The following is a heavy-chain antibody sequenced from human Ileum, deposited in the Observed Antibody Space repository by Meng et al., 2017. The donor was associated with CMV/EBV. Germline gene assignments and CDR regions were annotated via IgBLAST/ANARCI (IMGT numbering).Heavy chain of an antibody. V-gene: IGHV1-18*01. CDR2: ISAYNGNT. D-gene: IGHD2-2*01. Sequence: ASVKVSCKASGYTFTSYGISWVRQALGQGLEWMGWISAYNGNTNYAQKLQGRVTMTTDTSTSTAYMDLESLRSDDTAVYSGARSPPPGKYQLPLDYWGQGTLVTVSS. J-gene: IGHJ4*02. CDR3: ARSPPPGKYQLPLDY. CDR1: GYTFTSYG.